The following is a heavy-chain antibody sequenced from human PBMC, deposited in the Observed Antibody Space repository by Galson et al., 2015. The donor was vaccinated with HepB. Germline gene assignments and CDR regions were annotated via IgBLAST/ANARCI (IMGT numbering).Heavy chain of an antibody. V-gene: IGHV4-4*07. CDR3: ARNNYFDL. CDR1: GGSISSYY. Sequence: ETLSLTCTVSGGSISSYYWSWIRQPAGKGLEWIGRIYTDGSTNYNPSLKSRITVSVDTSKKQVSLKLKSMTAADTAIYYCARNNYFDLWGQGTLVTVSS. CDR2: IYTDGST. J-gene: IGHJ4*02.